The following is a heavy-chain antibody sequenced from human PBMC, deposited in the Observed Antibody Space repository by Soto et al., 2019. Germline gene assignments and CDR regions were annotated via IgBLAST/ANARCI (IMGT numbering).Heavy chain of an antibody. CDR2: TYYNSILYT. J-gene: IGHJ6*02. Sequence: SQTLSLTCAISGDRVSSNSATWNWIRTSPSGGLEWLGRTYYNSILYTDFALSLKSRITITPDTSKNQFSLHLSSVTPEDTAVYYCARDPGYFYGMDVWGQATTVTVSS. V-gene: IGHV6-1*01. CDR3: ARDPGYFYGMDV. CDR1: GDRVSSNSAT.